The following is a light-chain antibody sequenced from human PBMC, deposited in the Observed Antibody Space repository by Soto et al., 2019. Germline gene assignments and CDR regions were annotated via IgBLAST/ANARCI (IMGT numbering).Light chain of an antibody. Sequence: DIQMTQSPSSVSASVGDRVTITCRASQGISSLLAWYQHKPGKAPNLLIHTPSSLQSGVPSRFSGSGSGTDVTFTISSLQPEDFATYYCQQANSFPLTFGRGTKVEIK. V-gene: IGKV1-12*01. CDR2: TPS. J-gene: IGKJ4*01. CDR1: QGISSL. CDR3: QQANSFPLT.